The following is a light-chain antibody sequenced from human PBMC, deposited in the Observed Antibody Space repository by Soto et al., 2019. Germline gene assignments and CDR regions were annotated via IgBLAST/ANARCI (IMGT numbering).Light chain of an antibody. CDR3: QQKRA. J-gene: IGKJ1*01. Sequence: DIQMTQSPSTLSASVGDRVTITCRASQSFSSELAWYQQKPGKAPTLLIFDVSNLQSGIPSRFSGSGSGTEFTLSLSSLQPDDFGTYYCQQKRAFGQGTRVEIK. CDR2: DVS. V-gene: IGKV1-5*01. CDR1: QSFSSE.